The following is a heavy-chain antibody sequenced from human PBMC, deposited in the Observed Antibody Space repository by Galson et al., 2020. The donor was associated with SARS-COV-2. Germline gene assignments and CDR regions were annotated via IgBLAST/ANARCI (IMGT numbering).Heavy chain of an antibody. CDR3: VRDKWGDKLELDD. V-gene: IGHV3-30*03. Sequence: GESLKISCAASGFTFNLHPMHWVRQAPGKGLEWVAVSSFDGTKEYYADSVKGRFTISRDKSKSTLFLQMNGLRVDDTAVYYCVRDKWGDKLELDDWGQGTVVTVSS. D-gene: IGHD7-27*01. J-gene: IGHJ4*02. CDR2: SSFDGTKE. CDR1: GFTFNLHP.